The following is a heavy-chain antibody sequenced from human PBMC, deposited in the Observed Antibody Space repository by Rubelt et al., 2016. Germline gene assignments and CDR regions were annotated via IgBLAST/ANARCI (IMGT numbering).Heavy chain of an antibody. Sequence: QLQLQESGPGLVKPSETLSLTCTVSGGSISSSSYYWGWIRQPPGKGLEWIGSIYYSGSTYYNPSLNSRVTISVDKSKNQFSLKLSPVTAADTAVYYCARSLGLLEPPGGFDYWGQGTLVTVSS. V-gene: IGHV4-39*07. D-gene: IGHD3-3*01. CDR2: IYYSGST. CDR1: GGSISSSSYY. CDR3: ARSLGLLEPPGGFDY. J-gene: IGHJ4*02.